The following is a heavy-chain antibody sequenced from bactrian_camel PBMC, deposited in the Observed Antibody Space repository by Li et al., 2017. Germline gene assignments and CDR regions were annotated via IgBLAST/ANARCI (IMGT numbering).Heavy chain of an antibody. V-gene: IGHV3S10*01. CDR3: AADPRGSAY. CDR2: IDSDGST. Sequence: DVQLVESGGGLVQPGGSLRLSCVASGFSFSSSYMSWVRQAPGKEREGVAAIDSDGSTYIADSVKGRFTISKDNAKNMLYLQMNVLKPDDTAMYFCAADPRGSAYWGQGTQVTVS. D-gene: IGHD3*01. J-gene: IGHJ4*01. CDR1: GFSFSSSY.